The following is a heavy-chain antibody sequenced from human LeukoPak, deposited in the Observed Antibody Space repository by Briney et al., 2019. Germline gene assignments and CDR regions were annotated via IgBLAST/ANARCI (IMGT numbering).Heavy chain of an antibody. Sequence: GRSLRLSCAASGFTFDDYAMHWVRQAPGKGLEWVSGISWNSGSIGYADSVKGRFTISRDNAKNSLYLQMNSLRAEDTALYYCAKDIGYCSSTSCQYYFDYWGQGTLVTVSS. J-gene: IGHJ4*02. CDR1: GFTFDDYA. CDR2: ISWNSGSI. V-gene: IGHV3-9*01. D-gene: IGHD2-2*01. CDR3: AKDIGYCSSTSCQYYFDY.